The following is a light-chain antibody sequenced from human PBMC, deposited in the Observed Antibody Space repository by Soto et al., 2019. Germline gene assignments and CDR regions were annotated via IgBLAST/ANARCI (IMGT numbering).Light chain of an antibody. J-gene: IGKJ1*01. CDR2: DAS. CDR1: QTISSW. V-gene: IGKV1-5*01. CDR3: QQYNSYWT. Sequence: EIHMTQSPSTMSGTHLDIVKINCRASQTISSWLAWYQQKPGQAPKLLIYDASSLESGVPSRFSGSGSGTEFTLTISSLQPDDFATYYCQQYNSYWTFGQGTKVDI.